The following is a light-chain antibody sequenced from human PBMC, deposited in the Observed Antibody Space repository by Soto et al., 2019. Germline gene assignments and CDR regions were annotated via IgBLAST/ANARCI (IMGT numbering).Light chain of an antibody. CDR2: TNN. V-gene: IGLV1-44*01. Sequence: QSVLTQPPSASGTPGQRVTISCSGSSSNIGSNTVSWDQQLPGTAPKLLIYTNNQRPSGVPDRFSGSKSGTSASLAISGLQSYDEADYYCAALDDSLNGVVFGGGTKLTVL. CDR3: AALDDSLNGVV. J-gene: IGLJ2*01. CDR1: SSNIGSNT.